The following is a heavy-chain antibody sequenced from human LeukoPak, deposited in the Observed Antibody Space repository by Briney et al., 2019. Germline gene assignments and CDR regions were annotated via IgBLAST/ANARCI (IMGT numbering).Heavy chain of an antibody. CDR3: ARTAPVGGVDY. V-gene: IGHV4-59*08. J-gene: IGHJ4*02. CDR2: IYHSGST. CDR1: GGSISSYY. Sequence: SETLSLTCTVSGGSISSYYWSWIRQPPGKGLEWIGSIYHSGSTYYNPSLKSRVTISVDTSKNQFSLKLSSVTAADTAVYYCARTAPVGGVDYWGQGTLVTVSS. D-gene: IGHD1-26*01.